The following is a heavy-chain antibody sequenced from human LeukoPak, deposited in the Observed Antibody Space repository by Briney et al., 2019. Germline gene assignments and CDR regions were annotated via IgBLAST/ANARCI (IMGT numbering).Heavy chain of an antibody. CDR2: IYSGGST. CDR1: GFSVSSNY. CDR3: ARELH. J-gene: IGHJ4*02. D-gene: IGHD1-26*01. V-gene: IGHV3-66*02. Sequence: QPGGSLRLSCAASGFSVSSNYMSWVRQAPGKGLEWVTIIYSGGSTYYADSLKGRFTISRDNSKNTLYLQMNSLRVEDTAVYYCARELHWGQGTLVTVSS.